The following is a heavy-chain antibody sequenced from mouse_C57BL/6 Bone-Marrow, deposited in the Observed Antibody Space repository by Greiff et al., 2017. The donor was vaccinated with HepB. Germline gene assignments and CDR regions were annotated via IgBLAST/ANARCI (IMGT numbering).Heavy chain of an antibody. CDR2: IYPGSGST. V-gene: IGHV1-55*01. CDR1: GYTFTSYW. CDR3: ARSEDYVGPTWFAY. D-gene: IGHD1-1*02. Sequence: VQLQQPGAELVKPGASVKMSCKASGYTFTSYWITWVKQRPGQGLEWIGDIYPGSGSTNYNEKFKSKATLTVDTSSSTAYMQLSSLTSEDSAVYYCARSEDYVGPTWFAYWGQGTLVTVSA. J-gene: IGHJ3*01.